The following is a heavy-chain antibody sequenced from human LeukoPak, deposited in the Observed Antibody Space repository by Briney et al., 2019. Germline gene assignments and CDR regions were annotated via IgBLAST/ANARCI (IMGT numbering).Heavy chain of an antibody. V-gene: IGHV3-23*01. D-gene: IGHD1-26*01. CDR1: GFAFSTYG. CDR2: ISGSGGST. CDR3: ARTVGASEGVDY. Sequence: GGSLRLSCAASGFAFSTYGMTWVRQAPGKGLEWVSAISGSGGSTYYADSVKGRFTISRDNAKNSLYLQMNSLRAEDTAVYYCARTVGASEGVDYWGQGTLVTVSS. J-gene: IGHJ4*02.